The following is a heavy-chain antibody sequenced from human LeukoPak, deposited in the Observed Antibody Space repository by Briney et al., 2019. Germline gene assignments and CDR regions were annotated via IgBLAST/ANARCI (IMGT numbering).Heavy chain of an antibody. CDR1: GYTFTSYY. V-gene: IGHV1-46*01. J-gene: IGHJ6*03. D-gene: IGHD6-6*01. Sequence: ASVKVSCNASGYTFTSYYMHWVRQAPGQGLGWMGIINPSGGSTSYAQKFQGRVTMTRDMSTSTVYMELSSLRSDDTAVYYCARESGSSGFFGYYYYYMDVWGKGTTVTVSS. CDR3: ARESGSSGFFGYYYYYMDV. CDR2: INPSGGST.